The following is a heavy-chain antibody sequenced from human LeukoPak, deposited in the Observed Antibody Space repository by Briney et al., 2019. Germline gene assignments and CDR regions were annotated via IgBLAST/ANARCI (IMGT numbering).Heavy chain of an antibody. CDR1: GFTFSSYG. V-gene: IGHV3-30*03. CDR2: ISYDGSNE. Sequence: GRSLRLSCAASGFTFSSYGMHWVRQAPGKGLEWVAVISYDGSNEYYADSVKGRFTISRDNSKNTLYLQMNSLRAEDMAVYYCARAPSKIVGATLFDYWGQGTLVTVSS. D-gene: IGHD1-26*01. CDR3: ARAPSKIVGATLFDY. J-gene: IGHJ4*02.